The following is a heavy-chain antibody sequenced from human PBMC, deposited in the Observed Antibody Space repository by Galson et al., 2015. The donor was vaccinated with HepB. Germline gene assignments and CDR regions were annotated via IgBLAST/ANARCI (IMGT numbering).Heavy chain of an antibody. V-gene: IGHV3-48*04. CDR1: GFTFSSYS. J-gene: IGHJ2*01. Sequence: SLRLSCAASGFTFSSYSMNWVRQAPGKGLEWVSLISSSSTTIYYADPVKGRFTISRDDAKNSLYLQMNSLRAEDTAVYYCARDLTGYSSTWRRYWFFDLWGRGTLVTVSS. D-gene: IGHD6-13*01. CDR3: ARDLTGYSSTWRRYWFFDL. CDR2: ISSSSTTI.